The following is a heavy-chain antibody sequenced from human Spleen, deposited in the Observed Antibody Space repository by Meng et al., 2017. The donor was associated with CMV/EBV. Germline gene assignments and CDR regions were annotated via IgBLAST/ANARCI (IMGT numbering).Heavy chain of an antibody. CDR2: INPDSGGA. D-gene: IGHD6-19*01. CDR3: ARIQWLDNWFDP. J-gene: IGHJ5*02. V-gene: IGHV1-2*06. CDR1: GYTFTGYS. Sequence: QVQLVQSGAEVKKPGAAVKVSCKASGYTFTGYSLHWVRQAPGQGLWWMGRINPDSGGANYAQKFQGRVTMTRNTSISTAYMELRRLRFDDTAVYYCARIQWLDNWFDPWGQGTLVTVSS.